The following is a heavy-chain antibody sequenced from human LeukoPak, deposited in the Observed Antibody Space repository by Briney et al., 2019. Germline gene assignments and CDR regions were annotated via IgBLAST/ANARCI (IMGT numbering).Heavy chain of an antibody. CDR1: GFSFSSAW. CDR3: ARAGSYPAETADY. J-gene: IGHJ4*02. D-gene: IGHD1-26*01. CDR2: IKTKSDGVTT. V-gene: IGHV3-15*07. Sequence: GGSLRLSCAASGFSFSSAWMNWVRQAPGKGLEWVARIKTKSDGVTTDYAPLVKVRTTISRDDSKNTLYLQMNSLRAEDTAVYYCARAGSYPAETADYWGQGTLVTVSS.